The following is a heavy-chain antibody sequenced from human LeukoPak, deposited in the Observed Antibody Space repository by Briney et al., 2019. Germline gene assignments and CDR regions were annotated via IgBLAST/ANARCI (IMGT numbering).Heavy chain of an antibody. CDR1: GGTFSSSA. D-gene: IGHD2-15*01. V-gene: IGHV1-69*05. CDR2: IIPIFGTA. CDR3: ARRGVGYCSGGSCYFDY. Sequence: SVKVSCKASGGTFSSSAISWVRQAPGQGLEWMGRIIPIFGTANYAQKFQGRVTITTDESTSTAYMELSSLRSEDTAVYYCARRGVGYCSGGSCYFDYWGQGTLVTVSS. J-gene: IGHJ4*02.